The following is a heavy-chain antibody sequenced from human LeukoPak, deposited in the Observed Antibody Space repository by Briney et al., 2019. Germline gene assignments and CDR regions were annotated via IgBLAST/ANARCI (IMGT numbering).Heavy chain of an antibody. CDR2: ISRSSDYT. Sequence: GGSLRLSCAASGFTFSSYSMNWVRQAPGKGLEWVSSISRSSDYTYYADSVKGRFTISRDNAKNSLYLQMNSLRAEDTAVYYCAVAGLSYWYFDLWGRGTLVTVSS. D-gene: IGHD6-19*01. J-gene: IGHJ2*01. CDR3: AVAGLSYWYFDL. V-gene: IGHV3-21*01. CDR1: GFTFSSYS.